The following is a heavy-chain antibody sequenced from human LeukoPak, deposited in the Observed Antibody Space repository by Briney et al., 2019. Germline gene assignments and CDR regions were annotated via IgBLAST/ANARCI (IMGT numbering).Heavy chain of an antibody. Sequence: PGRSLRLSCATSAFTFRNYAMHWVRQAPGKGLEWVAVISHDERNIYYADSVKGRFTISRDNSKNTLYLQMNSLRAEDTAVYYCARDRFMVRGVMVGTFDLWGQGTMVTVSS. CDR2: ISHDERNI. J-gene: IGHJ3*01. CDR3: ARDRFMVRGVMVGTFDL. CDR1: AFTFRNYA. V-gene: IGHV3-33*05. D-gene: IGHD3-10*01.